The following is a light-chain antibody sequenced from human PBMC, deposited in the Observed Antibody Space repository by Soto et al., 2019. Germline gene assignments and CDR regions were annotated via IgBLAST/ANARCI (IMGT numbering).Light chain of an antibody. CDR3: QQYNSSSWT. CDR2: DAS. V-gene: IGKV1-5*01. CDR1: QSISSW. J-gene: IGKJ1*01. Sequence: DIQMTHSPSTLSASVLYRVTITFRSSQSISSWLAWHQQKPGKAPKVLIYDASSLESGVPSRFSGSGYGTEFTLTISSLQPDDFATYYCQQYNSSSWTFGQGTKVDIK.